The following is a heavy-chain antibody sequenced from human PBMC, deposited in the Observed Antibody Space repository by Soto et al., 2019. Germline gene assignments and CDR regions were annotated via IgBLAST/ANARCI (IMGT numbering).Heavy chain of an antibody. CDR3: ASIESSGYYYGGPRGFDY. J-gene: IGHJ4*02. V-gene: IGHV1-69*01. CDR2: IIPIFGTA. CDR1: GGTFSSYA. D-gene: IGHD3-22*01. Sequence: QVQLVQSGAEVKKPGSSVKVSCKASGGTFSSYAISWVRQAPGQGLEWMGGIIPIFGTANYAQKFQGRVTITADESTSTAYMELGSLRSEDTAVYYCASIESSGYYYGGPRGFDYWGQGTLVTVSS.